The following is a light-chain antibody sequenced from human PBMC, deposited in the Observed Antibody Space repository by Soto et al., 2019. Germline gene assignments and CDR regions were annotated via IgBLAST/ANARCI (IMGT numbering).Light chain of an antibody. CDR2: SND. CDR3: GAWDDSLTGRV. J-gene: IGLJ3*02. CDR1: RSNIGSNY. Sequence: QPVLTQPPSASGTPGQRVTISCSGSRSNIGSNYVYWYQQLPGTAPKLLIYSNDQRPSGVPDRFSGSKSGTSASLAISGLRSEDEASYYCGAWDDSLTGRVFGGGTKLTVL. V-gene: IGLV1-47*02.